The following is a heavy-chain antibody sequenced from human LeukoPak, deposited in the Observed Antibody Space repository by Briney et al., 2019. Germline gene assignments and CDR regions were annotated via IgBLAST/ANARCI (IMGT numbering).Heavy chain of an antibody. CDR1: GFTVSSNY. Sequence: PGGSLRLSCAASGFTVSSNYMSWVRQAPGKGLEWVSVIYGGGSTYYADSVKGRFTISRDNSKNTLYLQMNSLRAEDTAVYYCARDNYYDSSGYFPFDYWGQGTLVTVSS. J-gene: IGHJ4*02. D-gene: IGHD3-22*01. CDR3: ARDNYYDSSGYFPFDY. CDR2: IYGGGST. V-gene: IGHV3-66*01.